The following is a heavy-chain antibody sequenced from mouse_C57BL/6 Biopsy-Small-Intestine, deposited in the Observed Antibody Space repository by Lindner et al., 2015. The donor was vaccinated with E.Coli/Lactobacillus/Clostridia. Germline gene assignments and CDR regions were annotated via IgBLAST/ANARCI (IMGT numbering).Heavy chain of an antibody. J-gene: IGHJ2*01. CDR1: GYTFTDYN. CDR2: INPKTGDT. V-gene: IGHV1-22*01. CDR3: AAYGYDFDN. Sequence: VQLQESGPELVKPGASVKMSCKASGYTFTDYNMHWVKQSHGKSLEWIGYINPKTGDTTYNQKFKGKATLTVNKSSSTAYMELRSLTSEDSAVYYCAAYGYDFDNWGPGTTLTVSS. D-gene: IGHD2-2*01.